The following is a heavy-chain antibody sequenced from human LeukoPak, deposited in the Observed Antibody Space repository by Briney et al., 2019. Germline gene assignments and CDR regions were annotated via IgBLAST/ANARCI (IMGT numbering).Heavy chain of an antibody. CDR2: ISGSGGGSGGST. D-gene: IGHD6-13*01. V-gene: IGHV3-23*01. CDR3: AKHRSGIAASGSNY. J-gene: IGHJ4*02. CDR1: GFTFSIHA. Sequence: GGSVRLSCAAAGFTFSIHAMSWVRQAPGKGLEFVSVSVISGSGGGSGGSTYYADSVKGRFTISRDDSKNTLYLQMNNLRVEDTAVYYCAKHRSGIAASGSNYWGQGTLVSVSS.